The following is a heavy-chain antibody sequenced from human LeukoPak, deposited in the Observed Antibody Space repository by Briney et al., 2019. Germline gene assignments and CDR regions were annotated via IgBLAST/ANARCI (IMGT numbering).Heavy chain of an antibody. CDR2: ISYDGSNE. V-gene: IGHV3-30*03. J-gene: IGHJ2*01. D-gene: IGHD5-24*01. CDR1: GSLFTTYG. CDR3: ARDPQRWQQLPHYWYFDP. Sequence: PGGSLRLSCATSGSLFTTYGIHWVRQAPGKGLEWVAVISYDGSNELYSDSVKGRFTMSRDKSKNTLYLQMNSLRSDDTAVYYCARDPQRWQQLPHYWYFDPCGRGTLVIVSS.